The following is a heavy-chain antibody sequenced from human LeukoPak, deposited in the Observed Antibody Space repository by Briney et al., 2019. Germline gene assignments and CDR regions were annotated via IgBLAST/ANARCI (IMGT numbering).Heavy chain of an antibody. J-gene: IGHJ4*02. D-gene: IGHD3-9*01. Sequence: PGRSLRLSCAASGFTFSTYWMSWVRQAPGKGLEWVAVISYDGSNKYYADSVKGRFTISRDNSKNTLYLQMNSLRAEDTAVYYCASSLSDWLVDYWGQGTLVTVSS. CDR3: ASSLSDWLVDY. CDR1: GFTFSTYW. CDR2: ISYDGSNK. V-gene: IGHV3-30-3*01.